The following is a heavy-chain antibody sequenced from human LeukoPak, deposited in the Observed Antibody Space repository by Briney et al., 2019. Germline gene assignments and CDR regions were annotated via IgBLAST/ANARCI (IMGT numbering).Heavy chain of an antibody. V-gene: IGHV1-69*13. CDR3: ARSSRSYYYYYMDV. Sequence: SVKVSCKASGYTFTSYGISWVRQAPGQGLEWMGGIIPILGTANYAQKFQGRVTITADESTSTAYMELSSLRSEDTAVYSCARSSRSYYYYYMDVWGKGTTVTISS. D-gene: IGHD2-2*01. CDR1: GYTFTSYG. J-gene: IGHJ6*03. CDR2: IIPILGTA.